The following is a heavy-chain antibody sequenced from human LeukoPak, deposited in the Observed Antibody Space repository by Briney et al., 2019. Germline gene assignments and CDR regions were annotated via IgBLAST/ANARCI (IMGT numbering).Heavy chain of an antibody. V-gene: IGHV3-23*01. CDR2: ISGSGGST. CDR1: GFTFSSYA. J-gene: IGHJ4*02. CDR3: AKGTIMVVAATV. Sequence: GVSLRLSCAASGFTFSSYAMSWVRQAPGKGLEWVSAISGSGGSTYYADSVKGRFTISRDNSKNTLYLQMNSLRAEDTAVYYCAKGTIMVVAATVWGQGTLVTVSS. D-gene: IGHD2-15*01.